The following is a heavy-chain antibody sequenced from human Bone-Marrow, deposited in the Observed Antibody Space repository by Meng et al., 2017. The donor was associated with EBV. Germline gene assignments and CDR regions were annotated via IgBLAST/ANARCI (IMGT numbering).Heavy chain of an antibody. CDR1: GFSFSRYW. CDR3: SRDLAGSDDD. V-gene: IGHV3-74*01. J-gene: IGHJ4*02. CDR2: TNEDGRTT. Sequence: EGHLVECGGALIQPGGSLGLSCVASGFSFSRYWMHWVRQAPGKGLVWVSRTNEDGRTTDYADSVKGRFTISRDNTKNILYLQMDSLRAEDTALYFCSRDLAGSDDDWGQGTLVTVSS. D-gene: IGHD6-25*01.